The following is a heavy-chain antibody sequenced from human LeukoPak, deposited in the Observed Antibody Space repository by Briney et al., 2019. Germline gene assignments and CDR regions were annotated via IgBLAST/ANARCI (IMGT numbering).Heavy chain of an antibody. J-gene: IGHJ4*02. D-gene: IGHD4-17*01. CDR3: ARDRTVTTSLFDY. CDR1: GLIFDYYG. CDR2: IHWNGGST. V-gene: IGHV3-20*04. Sequence: PGGSRRLSCAASGLIFDYYGMSWVRQAPGKGLEWVTGIHWNGGSTGYADSVKGRFTISRDNAKNSLYLQMNSLRAEDTALYYCARDRTVTTSLFDYWRQRTLVTVSS.